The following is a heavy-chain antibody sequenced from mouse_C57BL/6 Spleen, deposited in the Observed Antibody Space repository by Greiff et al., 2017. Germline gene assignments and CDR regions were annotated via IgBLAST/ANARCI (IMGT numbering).Heavy chain of an antibody. CDR2: IYPGDGDT. D-gene: IGHD1-1*01. Sequence: VQLQQSGPELVKPGASVKISCKASGYAFSSSWMNWVKQRPGKGLEWIGRIYPGDGDTNYNGKFKGKATLTADKSSSTAYMQLSSLTSEDSAVYFCARWGSSPYDFDYWGQGTTLTVSS. CDR3: ARWGSSPYDFDY. CDR1: GYAFSSSW. V-gene: IGHV1-82*01. J-gene: IGHJ2*01.